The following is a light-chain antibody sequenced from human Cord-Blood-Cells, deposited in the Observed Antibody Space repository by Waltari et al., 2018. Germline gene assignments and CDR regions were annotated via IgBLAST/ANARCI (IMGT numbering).Light chain of an antibody. J-gene: IGLJ1*01. CDR2: DVS. V-gene: IGLV2-11*01. Sequence: QSALTQPHSVSGSPGQSVTISCTGTSSDVGGYNYVSWYQQPPGKAPKLMIYDVSKRPSGVPDRFSGSKSGNTASLTISGLQAEDEADYYCCSYAGSYTYVFGTGTKVTVL. CDR1: SSDVGGYNY. CDR3: CSYAGSYTYV.